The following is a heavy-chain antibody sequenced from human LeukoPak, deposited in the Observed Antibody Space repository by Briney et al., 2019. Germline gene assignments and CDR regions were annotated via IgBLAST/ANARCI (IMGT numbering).Heavy chain of an antibody. CDR1: GYPFNNCD. CDR3: ARVFGSGYAIDAFDI. J-gene: IGHJ3*02. Sequence: ASVKVSCKASGYPFNNCDINWVRQATGQGLEWMGWMNPHSGKTGYAQSFQGRVTMTRDTSISTAYMELSSLRSDDTAVYYCARVFGSGYAIDAFDIWGQGTMVTVSS. V-gene: IGHV1-8*01. CDR2: MNPHSGKT. D-gene: IGHD3-22*01.